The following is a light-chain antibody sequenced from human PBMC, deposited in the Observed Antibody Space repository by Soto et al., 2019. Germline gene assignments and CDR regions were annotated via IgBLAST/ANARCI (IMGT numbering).Light chain of an antibody. CDR3: KQYNSYSRNT. V-gene: IGKV1-5*03. CDR1: QSISSW. Sequence: DIQMTQSPSTLSASVGDRVTITCRASQSISSWLAWYQQKPGKAPKLLIYKASSLESGGPSRFSGSGSGTEFTLTISSLQPDDFASYYCKQYNSYSRNTFGQGTKLDIK. CDR2: KAS. J-gene: IGKJ2*01.